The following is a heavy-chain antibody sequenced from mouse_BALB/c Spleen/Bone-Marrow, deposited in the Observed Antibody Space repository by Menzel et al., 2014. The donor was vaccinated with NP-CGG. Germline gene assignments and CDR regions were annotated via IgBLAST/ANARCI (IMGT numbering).Heavy chain of an antibody. CDR1: GDSITSGY. Sequence: EVNVVESGPSLVKPSQTLSLTCSVTGDSITSGYWNWIRKFPGNKLEYMGYISYSGGTYYNPSLKSRISITRDTSKNQYYLQLNSVTTEDTATYYCARYRGNSYAMGYWGQGTSVTVSS. V-gene: IGHV3-8*02. CDR3: ARYRGNSYAMGY. CDR2: ISYSGGT. J-gene: IGHJ4*01. D-gene: IGHD2-1*01.